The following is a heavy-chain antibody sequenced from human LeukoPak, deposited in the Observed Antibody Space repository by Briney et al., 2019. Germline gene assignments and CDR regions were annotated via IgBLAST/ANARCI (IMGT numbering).Heavy chain of an antibody. CDR2: ISSSSSTI. D-gene: IGHD1-26*01. V-gene: IGHV3-48*02. J-gene: IGHJ4*02. CDR1: GFTSSSYS. Sequence: GGSLRLSCAATGFTSSSYSMNWVRQAPGKGLEWVSYISSSSSTIYYADSVEGRFTISRDNAKNSLYLQMNSLRDDDTAVYYCAKAYSGSYPGFDYWGQGTLVTVSS. CDR3: AKAYSGSYPGFDY.